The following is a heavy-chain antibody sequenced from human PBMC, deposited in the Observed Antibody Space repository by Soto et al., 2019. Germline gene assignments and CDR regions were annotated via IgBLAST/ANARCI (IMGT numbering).Heavy chain of an antibody. CDR2: FDPEDGET. V-gene: IGHV1-24*01. D-gene: IGHD1-26*01. Sequence: ASVKVSCKVSGYTLTELSMHWVRQAPGKGLEWMGGFDPEDGETIYAQKFQGRVTMTEDTSTDTAYMELSSLRSEDTAVYYCATGRAPGREGAIFGRGFAPWGQGTLVTASS. CDR3: ATGRAPGREGAIFGRGFAP. J-gene: IGHJ5*02. CDR1: GYTLTELS.